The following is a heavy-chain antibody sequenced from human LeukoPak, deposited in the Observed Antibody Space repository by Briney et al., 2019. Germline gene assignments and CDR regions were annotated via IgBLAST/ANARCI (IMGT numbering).Heavy chain of an antibody. CDR1: GFTFSSYA. CDR2: MSGSGGST. V-gene: IGHV3-23*01. CDR3: AKEPTDYYDTSGYYLSDY. D-gene: IGHD3-22*01. J-gene: IGHJ4*02. Sequence: GGTLRLSCAASGFTFSSYAMSWVRQAPGKGLEWVSAMSGSGGSTYYADSVKGRFTFSRDNSKNTLYLQMNSLRAEDTAVYYCAKEPTDYYDTSGYYLSDYWGQGTLVTVSS.